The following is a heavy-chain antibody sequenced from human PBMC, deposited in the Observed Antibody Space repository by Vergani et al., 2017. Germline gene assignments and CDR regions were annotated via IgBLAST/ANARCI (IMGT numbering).Heavy chain of an antibody. CDR3: ARLDGRDSSGSKYFDY. Sequence: EVQLVQSGAEVKKPGESLKISCQISGYSFTNYWIGWVRQMPGKGLEWMGILHPADSDTRYSPSFQGQVTISVDKSISTAYLQRSSLRASDSAMYYCARLDGRDSSGSKYFDYWGQGTLVTVSS. J-gene: IGHJ4*02. D-gene: IGHD3-22*01. CDR2: LHPADSDT. CDR1: GYSFTNYW. V-gene: IGHV5-51*01.